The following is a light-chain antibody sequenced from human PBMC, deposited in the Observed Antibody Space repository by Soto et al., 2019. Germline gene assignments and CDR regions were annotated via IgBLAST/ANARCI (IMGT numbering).Light chain of an antibody. V-gene: IGKV2-28*01. CDR3: MQAVQTPFT. CDR2: LGS. Sequence: DIVMTQSPLSLPVTPGEPASISCRSSQSLLHSNGNTYLDWYLQKPGQSPQLLIHLGSNRASGVPDRFSGSGSGTDFTLKISRVEAEDVGVYYCMQAVQTPFTFGPGTKVDL. J-gene: IGKJ3*01. CDR1: QSLLHSNGNTY.